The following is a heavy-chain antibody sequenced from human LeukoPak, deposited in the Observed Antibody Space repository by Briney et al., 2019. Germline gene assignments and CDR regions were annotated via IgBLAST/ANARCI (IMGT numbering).Heavy chain of an antibody. V-gene: IGHV3-21*01. CDR1: GFTFSSYS. D-gene: IGHD6-19*01. CDR3: ARDPNSSGWYA. J-gene: IGHJ4*02. Sequence: GGSLRLSCAASGFTFSSYSMNWVRQAPGKGLEWVSSISSSSYIYYADSVKGRFTISRDNAKNSLYLQMNSLRAEDTAVYYCARDPNSSGWYAWGQGTLVTVSS. CDR2: ISSSSYI.